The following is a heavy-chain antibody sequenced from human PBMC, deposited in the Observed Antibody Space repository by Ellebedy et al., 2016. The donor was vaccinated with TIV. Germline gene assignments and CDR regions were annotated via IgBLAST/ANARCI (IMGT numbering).Heavy chain of an antibody. CDR3: ARIRAGEIFLLPGSFDI. CDR2: IGAHDDHT. Sequence: ASVKVSCKASGYTFTSHPLNWVRQAPGRGLECMGWIGAHDDHTSYAQKFQGRVTMTRNTSTSIAYMELRSLRSDDTALYYCARIRAGEIFLLPGSFDIWGQGTAVTVSS. D-gene: IGHD2-21*01. J-gene: IGHJ3*02. CDR1: GYTFTSHP. V-gene: IGHV1-18*01.